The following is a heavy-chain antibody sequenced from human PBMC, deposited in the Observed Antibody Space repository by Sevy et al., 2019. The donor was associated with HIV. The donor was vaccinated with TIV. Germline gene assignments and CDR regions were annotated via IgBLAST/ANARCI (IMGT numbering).Heavy chain of an antibody. J-gene: IGHJ6*02. CDR3: ARDCNSATCLWGLDV. CDR1: GFNFNNYW. Sequence: GGSLRLSCAASGFNFNNYWMTWVRQAPGKGLEWVANIKRDGSEKYYLASVKGRFTISRHNAKKALYLQMNNLRADDTALYYCARDCNSATCLWGLDVWGQGTTVTVSS. V-gene: IGHV3-7*03. CDR2: IKRDGSEK. D-gene: IGHD1-26*01.